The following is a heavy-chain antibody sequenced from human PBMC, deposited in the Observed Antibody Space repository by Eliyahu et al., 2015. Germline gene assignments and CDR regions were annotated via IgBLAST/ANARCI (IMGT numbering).Heavy chain of an antibody. CDR1: GYMFTSYW. J-gene: IGHJ4*02. V-gene: IGHV5-51*01. D-gene: IGHD4-17*01. CDR3: VRLGGGVTRTKRWLDY. Sequence: EVQLVQSGAEVKKPGESLKISCKGSGYMFTSYWIGWVRQMPGRGLEWMGIIYPGDSDTRYSPSLQGQVTISADKSITTAYLQWNSLKASDTAMYYCVRLGGGVTRTKRWLDYWGQGTLVTVSS. CDR2: IYPGDSDT.